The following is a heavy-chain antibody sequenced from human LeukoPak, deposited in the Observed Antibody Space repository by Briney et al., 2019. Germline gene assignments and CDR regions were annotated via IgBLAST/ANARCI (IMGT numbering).Heavy chain of an antibody. CDR1: GVTFSSYA. J-gene: IGHJ4*02. V-gene: IGHV1-69*05. Sequence: SVKVSCKASGVTFSSYAISWVRQAPGQGLEWMGGIIPIFGTANYAQKFKGRVTITMDESTSTAYMELSSLRSEDTAVYYCARGGSGYDSYHYFDYWGQGTLVTVSS. CDR2: IIPIFGTA. D-gene: IGHD5-12*01. CDR3: ARGGSGYDSYHYFDY.